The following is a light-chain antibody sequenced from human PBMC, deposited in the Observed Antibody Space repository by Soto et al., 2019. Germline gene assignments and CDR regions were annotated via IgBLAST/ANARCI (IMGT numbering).Light chain of an antibody. CDR3: QQSYSSSRT. V-gene: IGKV1-39*01. CDR1: ETIKNY. Sequence: DIQMTQSPSSLSASVGDRVTITCRASETIKNYLNWYQQKPGKAPRLLIYTASSLQSGVPSRFSGSGSGTDFTLTITGLQPEDIATYYCQQSYSSSRTFGQGTKVEIK. CDR2: TAS. J-gene: IGKJ1*01.